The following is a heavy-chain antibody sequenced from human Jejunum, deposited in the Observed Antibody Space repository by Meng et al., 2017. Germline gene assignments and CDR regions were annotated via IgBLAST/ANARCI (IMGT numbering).Heavy chain of an antibody. V-gene: IGHV4-61*02. D-gene: IGHD3-16*01. J-gene: IGHJ4*02. Sequence: SETLSLTCTVSSESISSVNYYWSWIRQPAGKGLEWIGRIYFSGVTHYNPSLEGRATISLDTSSNQFSLNLNSVTAADTAVYYCASEDFARLRPFDHWGQGKLVNGAS. CDR2: IYFSGVT. CDR1: SESISSVNYY. CDR3: ASEDFARLRPFDH.